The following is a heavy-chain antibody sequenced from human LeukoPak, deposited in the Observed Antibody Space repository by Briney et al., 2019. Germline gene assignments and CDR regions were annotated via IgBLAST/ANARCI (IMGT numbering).Heavy chain of an antibody. Sequence: ASVKVSCKASGYTFTDYYMHWVRQAPGQGLEWMGGIIPIFDTANYAQKFQGRVTITADESTSTAYMELSSLRSEDTAVYYCASSPTPGSRSGYGMDVWGKGTTVTVSS. D-gene: IGHD3-3*01. V-gene: IGHV1-69*13. J-gene: IGHJ6*04. CDR1: GYTFTDYY. CDR3: ASSPTPGSRSGYGMDV. CDR2: IIPIFDTA.